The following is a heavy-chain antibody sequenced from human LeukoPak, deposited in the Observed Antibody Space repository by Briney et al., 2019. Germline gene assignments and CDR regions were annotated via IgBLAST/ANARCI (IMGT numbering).Heavy chain of an antibody. CDR2: MNPNSGNT. CDR3: ARVITMVRGVLGY. J-gene: IGHJ4*02. Sequence: GASVKVSCKASGYTFTSYDINWVRQATGQGLEWMGWMNPNSGNTGYTQKFQGRVTMTRNTSISTAYMELSSLRSEDTAVYYCARVITMVRGVLGYWGQGTLVTVSS. D-gene: IGHD3-10*01. CDR1: GYTFTSYD. V-gene: IGHV1-8*01.